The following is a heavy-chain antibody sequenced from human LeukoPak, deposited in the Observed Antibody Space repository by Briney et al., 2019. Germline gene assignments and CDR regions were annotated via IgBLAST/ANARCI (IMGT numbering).Heavy chain of an antibody. CDR1: GGSFSGYY. J-gene: IGHJ5*02. CDR2: INHSGGT. V-gene: IGHV4-34*01. D-gene: IGHD6-13*01. CDR3: ATRIAAAGTHLRYGYWFDP. Sequence: PSETLSLTCAVYGGSFSGYYWSWIRQPPGKGLEWIGEINHSGGTNYNPSLKSRVTISVDTSKNQFSLKLSSVTAADTAVYYCATRIAAAGTHLRYGYWFDPWGQGTLVTVSS.